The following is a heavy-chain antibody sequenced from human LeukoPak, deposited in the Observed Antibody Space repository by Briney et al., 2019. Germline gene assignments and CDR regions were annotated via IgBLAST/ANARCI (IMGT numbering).Heavy chain of an antibody. CDR3: ARVGRTYDYVWGSYRYGFVDY. CDR1: GYTFTSYG. D-gene: IGHD3-16*02. V-gene: IGHV1-18*01. J-gene: IGHJ4*02. Sequence: ASVKVSCKASGYTFTSYGISWVRQAPGQGLEWMGWISAYNGNTNYAQKLQGRVTMTTDTSTSTAYMELRSLRSDDTAVYYCARVGRTYDYVWGSYRYGFVDYWGQGTLVTVSS. CDR2: ISAYNGNT.